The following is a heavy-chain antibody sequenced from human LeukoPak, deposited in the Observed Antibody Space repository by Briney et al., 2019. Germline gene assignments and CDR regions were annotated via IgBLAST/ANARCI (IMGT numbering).Heavy chain of an antibody. CDR2: ISGGGNT. CDR1: GFTFDDYG. V-gene: IGHV3-43*02. CDR3: AKAPGYYYSYYIDG. Sequence: GGSLRLSCAASGFTFDDYGMHWVRQAPGKGLEWVSLISGGGNTYYADSLKGRFTISRDNSKNSLYLQMNSLRTEDTALYYCAKAPGYYYSYYIDGWGKGTTVTVSS. J-gene: IGHJ6*03.